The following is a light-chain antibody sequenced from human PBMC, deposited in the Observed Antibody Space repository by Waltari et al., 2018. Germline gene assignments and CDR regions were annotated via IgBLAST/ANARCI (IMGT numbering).Light chain of an antibody. CDR3: HVWDTKTDHVV. CDR1: ALGTSM. CDR2: DDS. Sequence: SYVLTQPPSVSVAPGKTARIPFGGNALGTSMVHWYPQKPGQAPVLVVFDDSDRPPGIPERFSGSNSANTATLTISRVEAGDEADYYCHVWDTKTDHVVFGGGTKLTVL. V-gene: IGLV3-21*03. J-gene: IGLJ2*01.